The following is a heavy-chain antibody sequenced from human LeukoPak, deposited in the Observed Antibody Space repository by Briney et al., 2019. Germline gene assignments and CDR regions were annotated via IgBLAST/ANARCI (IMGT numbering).Heavy chain of an antibody. Sequence: GGSLRLSCAASGFTFRIYAMSWVRQAPGRGLEWVSAISGSDASTFYADSVKGRFTISRDNSKITLYLQMNSLRAEDTAVYYCAKSYNGYESKPDYWGQGTLVTVSS. D-gene: IGHD5-12*01. J-gene: IGHJ4*02. V-gene: IGHV3-23*01. CDR2: ISGSDAST. CDR3: AKSYNGYESKPDY. CDR1: GFTFRIYA.